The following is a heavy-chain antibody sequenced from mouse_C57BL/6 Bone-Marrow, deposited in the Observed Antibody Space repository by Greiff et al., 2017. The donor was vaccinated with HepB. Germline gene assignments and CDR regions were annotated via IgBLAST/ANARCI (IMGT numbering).Heavy chain of an antibody. CDR3: ARPPVGRQRRDYYAMDY. CDR2: ILPGSGST. V-gene: IGHV1-9*01. Sequence: QVQLQQSGAELMKPGASVKLSCKATGYTFTGYWIEWVKQRPGHGLEWIGEILPGSGSTNYNEKFKGKATFTADTSSNTAYMQLSSLTTEDSAIYYCARPPVGRQRRDYYAMDYWGQGTSVTVSS. CDR1: GYTFTGYW. J-gene: IGHJ4*01. D-gene: IGHD3-2*02.